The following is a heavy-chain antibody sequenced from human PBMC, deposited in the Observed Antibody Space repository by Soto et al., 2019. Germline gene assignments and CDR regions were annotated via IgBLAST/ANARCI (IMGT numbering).Heavy chain of an antibody. D-gene: IGHD2-15*01. V-gene: IGHV3-33*01. CDR2: IWYDVSNK. CDR1: GFTFSSYG. CDR3: ARSISGRVAANRRYYYYYYGTEV. Sequence: GGSLRLSCAASGFTFSSYGMHWVRQAPGKGLEWVAVIWYDVSNKYYADSVKGRFTISRDNSKNTLYLQMNSLRAEDTAVYYCARSISGRVAANRRYYYYYYGTEVSGHRNPVICSS. J-gene: IGHJ6*02.